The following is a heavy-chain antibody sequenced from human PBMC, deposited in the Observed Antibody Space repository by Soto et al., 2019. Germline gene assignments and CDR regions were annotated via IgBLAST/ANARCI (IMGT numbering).Heavy chain of an antibody. D-gene: IGHD3-3*01. Sequence: QVQLVESGGGVVQPGRSLRLSCAASGFTFSSYGMHWVRQAPGKGLEWVAVISYDGSNKYYADSVKGRFTISRDNSKNTLYLQMNSLRADDTAVYYCARVPASDFWSGYWAGEQYYFDYWGQGTLVTVSS. J-gene: IGHJ4*02. V-gene: IGHV3-30*03. CDR2: ISYDGSNK. CDR3: ARVPASDFWSGYWAGEQYYFDY. CDR1: GFTFSSYG.